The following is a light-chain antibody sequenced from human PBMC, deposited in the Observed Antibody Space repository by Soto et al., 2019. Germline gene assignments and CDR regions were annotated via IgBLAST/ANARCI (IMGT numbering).Light chain of an antibody. CDR3: MQGTYRRT. J-gene: IGKJ1*01. V-gene: IGKV2-30*02. CDR2: RVS. Sequence: DIVMTQSPLSLPVTLGQPASISCRSSQSLVHSDGNTYLNWFQQRPGQSPRRLIYRVSNRDSGVPERFSGSGSATDFTLKISRVEAEDVGVYYCMQGTYRRTFGQGTKVEIK. CDR1: QSLVHSDGNTY.